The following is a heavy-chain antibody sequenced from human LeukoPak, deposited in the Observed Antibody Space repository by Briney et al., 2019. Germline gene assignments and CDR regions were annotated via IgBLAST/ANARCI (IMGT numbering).Heavy chain of an antibody. J-gene: IGHJ6*03. Sequence: ASVKVSCKASGYTFTSYGISWVRQAPGQGLEWMGIINPSGGSTSYAQKFQGRVTMTRDMSTSTVYMELSSLRSEDTAVYYCARDPAIAAAGTKVDYYYYMDVWGKGTTATVSS. CDR2: INPSGGST. CDR3: ARDPAIAAAGTKVDYYYYMDV. CDR1: GYTFTSYG. D-gene: IGHD6-13*01. V-gene: IGHV1-46*01.